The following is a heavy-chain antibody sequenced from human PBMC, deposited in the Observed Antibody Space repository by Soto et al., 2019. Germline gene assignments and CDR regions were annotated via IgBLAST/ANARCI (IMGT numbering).Heavy chain of an antibody. V-gene: IGHV3-53*01. D-gene: IGHD6-25*01. J-gene: IGHJ5*02. Sequence: GGSLRLSCAISGFSVSSNYLSWVRQAPGKGLEWVSVHYSGGSTYYSDSVQGRFTISRDKSNNTLYLQMRRVRDEETAVYFCARHHHTSGPVGDSSPLDHCGQGTQVTVYS. CDR3: ARHHHTSGPVGDSSPLDH. CDR2: HYSGGST. CDR1: GFSVSSNY.